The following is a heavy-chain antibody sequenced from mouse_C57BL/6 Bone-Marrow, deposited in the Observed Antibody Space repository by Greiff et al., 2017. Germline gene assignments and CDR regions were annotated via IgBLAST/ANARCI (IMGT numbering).Heavy chain of an antibody. CDR3: ARCLYVLYWYFEV. CDR2: IRNKANGYTT. D-gene: IGHD2-3*01. CDR1: GFTFTDYY. Sequence: EVMLVESGGGLVQPGGSLSLSCAASGFTFTDYYMSWVRQPPGKALEWLGFIRNKANGYTTESSASVKGRFTISRDTSQSILYLQMNALRAEDSATYYCARCLYVLYWYFEVWGTETTVSLSS. V-gene: IGHV7-3*01. J-gene: IGHJ1*03.